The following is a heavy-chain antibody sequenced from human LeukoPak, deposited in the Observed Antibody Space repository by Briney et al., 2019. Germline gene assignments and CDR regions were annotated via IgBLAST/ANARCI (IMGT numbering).Heavy chain of an antibody. CDR1: GGSISSSSYY. J-gene: IGHJ3*01. CDR2: VYYSGST. D-gene: IGHD3-16*01. CDR3: AHFRGGAFDF. V-gene: IGHV4-39*01. Sequence: SGTLSLTCAVSGGSISSSSYYWGWIRQPPGKGLEWIGSVYYSGSTYYNPSFKSRVTISVDTSKNQFAPKLRSVNAADTAVYYCAHFRGGAFDFWGQGTMVTVSA.